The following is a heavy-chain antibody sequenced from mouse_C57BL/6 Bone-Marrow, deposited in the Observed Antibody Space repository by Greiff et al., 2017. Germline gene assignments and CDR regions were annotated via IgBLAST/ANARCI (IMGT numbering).Heavy chain of an antibody. CDR2: IWGDGST. CDR1: GFSLTSYG. J-gene: IGHJ4*01. Sequence: VQLLESGPGLVAPSPSLSLTCTVSGFSLTSYGVRWVRQPPGKGLEWLGVIWGDGSTNYHSALLSSLSISKDNSESQVYLKLNSLQTDDTATYYGAKKGDGEPLYYYAMDYWGRGTSVTVSS. CDR3: AKKGDGEPLYYYAMDY. V-gene: IGHV2-3*01. D-gene: IGHD2-13*01.